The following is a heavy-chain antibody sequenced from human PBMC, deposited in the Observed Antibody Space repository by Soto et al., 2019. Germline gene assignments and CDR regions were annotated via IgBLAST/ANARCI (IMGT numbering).Heavy chain of an antibody. CDR3: AKSPRGEMATD. CDR1: GYTFINYH. Sequence: QVQLVQSGGGVKKPGASVTVSCKASGYTFINYHITWVRQAPGQGLEWMAWINTYNGMTDYAQKFQGRVTMTRDTSTSTAYMELRNLGSDDTAVYCCAKSPRGEMATDWGQGTLVTVSS. V-gene: IGHV1-18*01. CDR2: INTYNGMT. J-gene: IGHJ4*02. D-gene: IGHD5-12*01.